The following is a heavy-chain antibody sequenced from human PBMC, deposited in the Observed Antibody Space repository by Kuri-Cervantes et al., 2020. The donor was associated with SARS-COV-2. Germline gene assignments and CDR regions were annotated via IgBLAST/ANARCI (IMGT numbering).Heavy chain of an antibody. CDR2: IYHSGST. CDR3: ARLSELTPDY. Sequence: SETLSLTCAVSGYSISSGYYWGWIRQPPGKGLEWIGEIYHSGSTNYNPSLKSRVTISVDTSKNQFSLKLSSVTAADTAVYYCARLSELTPDYWGQGTLVTVSS. J-gene: IGHJ4*02. V-gene: IGHV4-38-2*01. CDR1: GYSISSGYY. D-gene: IGHD3-10*01.